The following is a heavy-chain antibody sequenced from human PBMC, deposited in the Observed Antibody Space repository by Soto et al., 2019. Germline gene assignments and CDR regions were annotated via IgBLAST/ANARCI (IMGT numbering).Heavy chain of an antibody. V-gene: IGHV4-59*01. CDR3: ARDRRGYTDGYGMDV. CDR2: IYYSGSA. J-gene: IGHJ6*02. Sequence: PSETLSLTCSVSGGSISSYYWSWIRQPPGKGLEWIGYIYYSGSANYNPSLKSRVTISVDTSKNQFSLKLSSVTAADTAVYYCARDRRGYTDGYGMDVWGQGTMVTVSS. CDR1: GGSISSYY. D-gene: IGHD5-12*01.